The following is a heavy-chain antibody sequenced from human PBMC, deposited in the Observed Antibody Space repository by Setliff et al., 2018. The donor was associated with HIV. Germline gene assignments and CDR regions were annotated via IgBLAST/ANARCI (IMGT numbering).Heavy chain of an antibody. V-gene: IGHV4-34*01. CDR2: INHSGST. Sequence: PSETLSLTCAVYGGSFSGYYWSWIRQPPGKGLEWIGEINHSGSTNYNPSLKSRVTISVDTSKNQFSLKLSSATAADTAVYYCARQTWEYYDTLTGYYRSPKNFDSWGQGTLVTVSS. CDR1: GGSFSGYY. CDR3: ARQTWEYYDTLTGYYRSPKNFDS. D-gene: IGHD3-9*01. J-gene: IGHJ4*02.